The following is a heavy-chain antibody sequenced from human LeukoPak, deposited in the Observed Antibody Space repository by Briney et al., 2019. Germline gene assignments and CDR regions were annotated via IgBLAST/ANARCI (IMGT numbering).Heavy chain of an antibody. D-gene: IGHD6-19*01. Sequence: PGGSLRLSCAASGFTFSSSAMSWVCQAPGKGLEWVSAISDSGITTYYADSVKGRFTVSRDNSKNTLYLQMNSLRAEDTALYYCAKEGPPSSGWPFDYWGQGTLVTVSS. J-gene: IGHJ4*02. CDR1: GFTFSSSA. V-gene: IGHV3-23*01. CDR3: AKEGPPSSGWPFDY. CDR2: ISDSGITT.